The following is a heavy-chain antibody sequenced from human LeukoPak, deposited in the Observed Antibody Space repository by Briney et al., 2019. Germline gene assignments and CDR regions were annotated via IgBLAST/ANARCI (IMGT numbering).Heavy chain of an antibody. CDR2: IKQDGSEK. D-gene: IGHD3-16*01. J-gene: IGHJ4*02. V-gene: IGHV3-7*01. Sequence: PGGSLRLSCAASGFTFSSYWMSWVRQAPGKGLEWVANIKQDGSEKYYVDSVKGRFTISRDNAKNSLYLQMNSLRAEDTAVYYCARDGFWGSYFFDYWGQGTLVTVSS. CDR1: GFTFSSYW. CDR3: ARDGFWGSYFFDY.